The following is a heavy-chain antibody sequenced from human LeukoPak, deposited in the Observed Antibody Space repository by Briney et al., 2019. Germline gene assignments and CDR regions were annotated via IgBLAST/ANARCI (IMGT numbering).Heavy chain of an antibody. J-gene: IGHJ5*02. CDR3: ARDQGYYDILSGYSQGWLDP. V-gene: IGHV1-2*02. Sequence: ASVKVSCKASGYTFTGYYMHWVRQAPGQGLEWMGWINPNSGGTNYAQKFQGRVTMTRDTSISTAYMELSRLRSDDTAVYYCARDQGYYDILSGYSQGWLDPWGQGTLVTLSS. D-gene: IGHD3-9*01. CDR1: GYTFTGYY. CDR2: INPNSGGT.